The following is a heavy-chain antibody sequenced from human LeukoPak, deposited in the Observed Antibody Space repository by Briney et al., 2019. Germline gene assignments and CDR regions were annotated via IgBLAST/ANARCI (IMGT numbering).Heavy chain of an antibody. CDR2: INPSGGST. V-gene: IGHV1-46*01. D-gene: IGHD3-3*01. CDR3: ARGHHDFWSAQRWFDP. J-gene: IGHJ5*02. Sequence: ASVKVSCKASGYTFTSYYMHWVRQAPRQGLEWMGIINPSGGSTSYAQKFQGRVTMTRDTSTSTVYMELSSLRSEDTAVYYCARGHHDFWSAQRWFDPWGQGTLVTVSS. CDR1: GYTFTSYY.